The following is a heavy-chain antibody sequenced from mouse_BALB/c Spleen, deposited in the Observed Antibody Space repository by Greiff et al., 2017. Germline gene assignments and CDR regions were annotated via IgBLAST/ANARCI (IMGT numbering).Heavy chain of an antibody. CDR3: ARQGRITTMGAAMDY. V-gene: IGHV5-6*01. Sequence: EVHLVESGGDLVKPGGSLKLSCAASGFTFSSYGMSWVRQTPDKRLEWVATISSGGSYTYYPDSVKGRFTISRDNAKNTLYLQMSSLKSEDTAMYYCARQGRITTMGAAMDYWGQGTSVTVSS. CDR2: ISSGGSYT. J-gene: IGHJ4*01. D-gene: IGHD2-4*01. CDR1: GFTFSSYG.